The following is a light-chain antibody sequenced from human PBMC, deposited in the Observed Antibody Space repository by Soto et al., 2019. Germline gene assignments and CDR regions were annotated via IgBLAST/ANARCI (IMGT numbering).Light chain of an antibody. J-gene: IGKJ5*01. CDR1: QSVSSSY. CDR2: GAS. CDR3: QQRNYWPIT. V-gene: IGKV3D-20*02. Sequence: EIVLTQSPGTLSLSPGERATLSCRASQSVSSSYLAWYQQKPGQAPRLLIYGASSRATGIPDRFSGSGSGTDFTLTISRLEPEDFAVYYCQQRNYWPITLGQGTRLEI.